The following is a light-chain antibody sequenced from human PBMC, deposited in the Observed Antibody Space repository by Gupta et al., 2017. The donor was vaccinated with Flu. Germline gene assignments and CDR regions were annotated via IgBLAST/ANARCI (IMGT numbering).Light chain of an antibody. Sequence: QSALTQPPSASGSPGQSVTISCTGTISDIGGYNLVPWYQQYPGKVPKLMIYEVNKRPSGVPDRFSGSKSGNTASLTVSGLQAEDEADYYCSAYAGANNVYVFGTGTKVTVL. CDR3: SAYAGANNVYV. CDR1: ISDIGGYNL. CDR2: EVN. J-gene: IGLJ1*01. V-gene: IGLV2-8*01.